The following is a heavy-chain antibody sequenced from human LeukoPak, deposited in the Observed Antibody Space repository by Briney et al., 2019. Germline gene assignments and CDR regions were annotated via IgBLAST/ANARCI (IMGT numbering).Heavy chain of an antibody. J-gene: IGHJ5*02. D-gene: IGHD6-13*01. CDR2: ISAYNGNT. Sequence: GSSVKVSCKASGGTFSSYAISWVRQAPGQGLEWMGWISAYNGNTNYAQKLQGRVTMTTDTSTSTAYMELRSLRSDDTAVYYCARASSSWYKAWFDPWGQGTLVTVSS. V-gene: IGHV1-18*01. CDR1: GGTFSSYA. CDR3: ARASSSWYKAWFDP.